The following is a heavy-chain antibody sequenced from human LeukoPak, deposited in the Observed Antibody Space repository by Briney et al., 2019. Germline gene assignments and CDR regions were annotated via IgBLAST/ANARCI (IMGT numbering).Heavy chain of an antibody. Sequence: SETLSLTCAVYGGSFSGYYWSWIRQPPGKGLEWIGEINHSGSTYYNPSLKSRVTISVDTSKNQFSLKLSSVTAADTAVYYCARGYGSGMKVVTAVPRYYFDYWGQGTLVTVSS. CDR1: GGSFSGYY. D-gene: IGHD3-10*01. CDR3: ARGYGSGMKVVTAVPRYYFDY. CDR2: INHSGST. J-gene: IGHJ4*02. V-gene: IGHV4-34*01.